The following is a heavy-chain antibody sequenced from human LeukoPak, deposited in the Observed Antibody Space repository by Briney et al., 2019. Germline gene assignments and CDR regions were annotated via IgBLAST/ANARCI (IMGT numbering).Heavy chain of an antibody. CDR3: AKARAYCSSTSCYAPLYGMNV. V-gene: IGHV3-23*01. D-gene: IGHD2-2*01. CDR1: GFTFTSYA. Sequence: GGSLRLSCAASGFTFTSYAMSWVRQAPGKGLEWVSAISGSGGSTYYADSVKGRFTISRDNPKNTLYLQMNSLRAEDTAVYYCAKARAYCSSTSCYAPLYGMNVWGQGTTVTVSS. CDR2: ISGSGGST. J-gene: IGHJ6*02.